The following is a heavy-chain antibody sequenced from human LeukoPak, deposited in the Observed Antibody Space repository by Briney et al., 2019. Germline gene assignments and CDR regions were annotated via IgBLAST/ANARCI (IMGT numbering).Heavy chain of an antibody. D-gene: IGHD2-2*01. CDR3: ARDYCSSTTCYPDY. CDR2: INRDGSST. J-gene: IGHJ4*02. CDR1: GFTFSNNW. Sequence: GGPLRLSCAASGFTFSNNWMHWVRQAPGKGLVWVSRINRDGSSTNYADSVKGRFTISRDNAKNTLYLQMISLRAEDTAVYYCARDYCSSTTCYPDYWGQGTLVTVSS. V-gene: IGHV3-74*01.